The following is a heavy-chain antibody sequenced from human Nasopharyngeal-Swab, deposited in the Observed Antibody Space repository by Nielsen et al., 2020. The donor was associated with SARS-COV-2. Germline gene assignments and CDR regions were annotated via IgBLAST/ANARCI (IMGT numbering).Heavy chain of an antibody. D-gene: IGHD3-10*01. CDR1: GYTFTSYY. J-gene: IGHJ6*02. Sequence: SCKASGYTFTSYYMHWVRQAPGKGLEWVAVISYDGSNKYYADSVKGRFTISRGNSKNTLYLQMNSLRAEDTAVYYCARAFGGGYYYGMDVWGQGTTVTVSS. CDR3: ARAFGGGYYYGMDV. V-gene: IGHV3-30-3*01. CDR2: ISYDGSNK.